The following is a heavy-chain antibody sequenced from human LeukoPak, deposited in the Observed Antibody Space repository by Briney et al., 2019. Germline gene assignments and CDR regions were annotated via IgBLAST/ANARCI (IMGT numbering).Heavy chain of an antibody. V-gene: IGHV3-48*01. CDR1: GFTFSSYS. CDR2: ISSSSSTI. D-gene: IGHD6-6*01. CDR3: ARKQLSYYYMDV. J-gene: IGHJ6*03. Sequence: GGSLRLSCAASGFTFSSYSMNWVRQAPGKGLEWVSYISSSSSTIHYADSVKGRFTISRDNAKNSLYLQMNSLRAEDTAVYYCARKQLSYYYMDVWGKGTTVTVSS.